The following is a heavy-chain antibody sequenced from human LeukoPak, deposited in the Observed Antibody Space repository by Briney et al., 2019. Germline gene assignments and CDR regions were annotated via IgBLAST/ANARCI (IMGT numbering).Heavy chain of an antibody. CDR2: IYYSGST. CDR3: AASIAVADYYFDY. CDR1: GGSISRYY. J-gene: IGHJ4*02. Sequence: SETLSLTCTVSGGSISRYYWSWVRQPPGKGLEWIGYIYYSGSTNYNPSLKNRVTISVDTSKNQFSLKLSSLTAADTAVYYCAASIAVADYYFDYWGQGTLVTVSS. D-gene: IGHD6-19*01. V-gene: IGHV4-59*08.